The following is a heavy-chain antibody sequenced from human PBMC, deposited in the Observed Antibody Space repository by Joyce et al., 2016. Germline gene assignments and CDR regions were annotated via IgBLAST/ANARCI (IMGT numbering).Heavy chain of an antibody. CDR3: ARSGVRGARECYFDH. V-gene: IGHV1-69*01. CDR1: GGNFRSYG. J-gene: IGHJ4*02. D-gene: IGHD3-10*01. CDR2: IIPLFGSA. Sequence: QVQLVQSGAEVKKPGSSVRVSCKVSGGNFRSYGLNWVRQAPGQGLGWMGGIIPLFGSADYAQRFQGRITITADESTTTVYMELRGLRSEDTATYYCARSGVRGARECYFDHWGRGTLVSVSS.